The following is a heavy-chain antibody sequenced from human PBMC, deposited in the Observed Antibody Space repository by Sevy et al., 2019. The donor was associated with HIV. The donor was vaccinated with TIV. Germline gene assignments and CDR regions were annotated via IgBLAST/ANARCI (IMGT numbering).Heavy chain of an antibody. J-gene: IGHJ4*02. CDR1: GFAFYDYS. CDR3: AREGCTRPHDY. V-gene: IGHV3-23*01. CDR2: LSFGCGKI. D-gene: IGHD2-8*01. Sequence: VGSLRLSCAASGFAFYDYSMSWIRQAPGKGLEWVATLSFGCGKINYADSVKGRFTISRDNSKNSFYLQMDNLRVEDMALYYCAREGCTRPHDYWGQGTRVTVSS.